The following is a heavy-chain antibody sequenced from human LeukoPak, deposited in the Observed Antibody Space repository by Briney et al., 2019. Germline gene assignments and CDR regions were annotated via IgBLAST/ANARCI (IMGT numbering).Heavy chain of an antibody. Sequence: SETLSLTCAVYVGSFSGYYWSWIRQPPGKGLEWSGEINHSGGTNYNSSLKSRVTISVDTSKNQFSLKLSSVTAADTAVYYCARGYYGSGSHCCHMDVWGKGTTLTVS. CDR3: ARGYYGSGSHCCHMDV. CDR2: INHSGGT. V-gene: IGHV4-34*01. J-gene: IGHJ6*03. CDR1: VGSFSGYY. D-gene: IGHD3-10*01.